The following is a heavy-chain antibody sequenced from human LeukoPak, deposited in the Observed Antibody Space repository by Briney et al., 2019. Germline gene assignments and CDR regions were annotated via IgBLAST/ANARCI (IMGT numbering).Heavy chain of an antibody. CDR2: INHSGST. CDR3: ARSRGTPDY. V-gene: IGHV4-34*01. CDR1: GGSFSGYY. J-gene: IGHJ4*02. D-gene: IGHD2-15*01. Sequence: SSETLSLTCAVYGGSFSGYYRSWIRQPPGKGLEWIGEINHSGSTNYNPSLKSRVTISVDTSKNQFSLKLSSVTAADTAVYYCARSRGTPDYWGQGTLVTVSS.